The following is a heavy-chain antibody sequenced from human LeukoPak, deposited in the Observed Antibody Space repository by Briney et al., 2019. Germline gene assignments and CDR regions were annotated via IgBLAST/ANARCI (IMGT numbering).Heavy chain of an antibody. CDR1: GGSISSLY. D-gene: IGHD5-18*01. CDR3: ARALERGYSYGYDYYYYGMDV. Sequence: ASETLSLTCSVSGGSISSLYWSWIRQPPGKGLEWIGYIYYTGSTNYNPSLKSRVTMSVDTSKNQFSLKLSSVTAADTAVYYCARALERGYSYGYDYYYYGMDVWGQGTTVTVSS. CDR2: IYYTGST. V-gene: IGHV4-59*12. J-gene: IGHJ6*02.